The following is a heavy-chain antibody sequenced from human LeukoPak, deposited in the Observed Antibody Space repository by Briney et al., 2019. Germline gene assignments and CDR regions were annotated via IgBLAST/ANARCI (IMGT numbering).Heavy chain of an antibody. V-gene: IGHV1-18*01. J-gene: IGHJ4*02. CDR2: ISAYNGNT. CDR1: GYTFTSYG. Sequence: PGASVKVSCKASGYTFTSYGISWVRQAPGQGLEWMGWISAYNGNTNYAQKLQGRVTMTTDTSTSTAYMELRSLRSDDTAVYYCARVHRTQQLAASDYWGQGTLVTVSS. D-gene: IGHD6-13*01. CDR3: ARVHRTQQLAASDY.